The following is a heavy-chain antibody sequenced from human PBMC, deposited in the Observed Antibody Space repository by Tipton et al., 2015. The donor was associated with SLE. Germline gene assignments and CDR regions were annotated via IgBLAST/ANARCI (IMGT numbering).Heavy chain of an antibody. D-gene: IGHD7-27*01. CDR1: GFIFSSYE. CDR2: ISSSDSTI. Sequence: QLVQSGGGLIQPGGSLRLSCAASGFIFSSYEMNWVRQAPGKGLEWVSYISSSDSTIYYADSVKGRFTISRDNAKNSLYLQMDSLRPDDTAFYYCVRVGTPDYYMDVWGKGTRVTVSS. V-gene: IGHV3-48*03. CDR3: VRVGTPDYYMDV. J-gene: IGHJ6*03.